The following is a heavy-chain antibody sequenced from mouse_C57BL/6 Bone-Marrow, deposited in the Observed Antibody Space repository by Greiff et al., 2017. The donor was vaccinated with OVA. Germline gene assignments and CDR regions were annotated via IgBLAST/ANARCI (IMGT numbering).Heavy chain of an antibody. CDR2: IDPEDGDT. V-gene: IGHV14-1*01. CDR3: TKGALLLRYYFDY. CDR1: GFNIKDYF. Sequence: VQLKQSGAELVRPGASVKLSCTASGFNIKDYFMHWVKQRPEQGLEWIGRIDPEDGDTEYAPKFQGKATMTADTSSNTAYLQLSSLTSEDTAVYYCTKGALLLRYYFDYWGQGTTLTVSS. D-gene: IGHD1-1*01. J-gene: IGHJ2*01.